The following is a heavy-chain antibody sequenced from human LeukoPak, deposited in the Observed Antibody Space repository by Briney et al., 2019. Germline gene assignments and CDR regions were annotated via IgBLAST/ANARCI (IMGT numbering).Heavy chain of an antibody. J-gene: IGHJ3*02. CDR1: GFTFSNAW. CDR2: IKSKTDGGTT. D-gene: IGHD4-17*01. V-gene: IGHV3-15*01. CDR3: TTDSWALYTVKDAFDI. Sequence: GGSLRLSCAASGFTFSNAWMSWVRQAPGKGLEWVGRIKSKTDGGTTDYAAPVKGRFSISRDDSKNTLYLQMNSLKTEDTAVYYCTTDSWALYTVKDAFDIWGQGTMVTVSS.